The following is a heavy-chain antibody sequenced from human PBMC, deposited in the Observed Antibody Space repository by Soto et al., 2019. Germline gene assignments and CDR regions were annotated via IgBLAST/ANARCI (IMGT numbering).Heavy chain of an antibody. CDR3: AIAQDTGDFDY. J-gene: IGHJ4*02. V-gene: IGHV1-18*01. Sequence: QVQLVQSGAEMKKPGASVKVSCKTSGYTFTNYGISWVRQAPGQGLEWMGWISAYNGDTNYAQKFQGRVTMTTDTSTTTGYMEVRSLESDDTAVYYCAIAQDTGDFDYWGQGTLVTVS. CDR1: GYTFTNYG. CDR2: ISAYNGDT.